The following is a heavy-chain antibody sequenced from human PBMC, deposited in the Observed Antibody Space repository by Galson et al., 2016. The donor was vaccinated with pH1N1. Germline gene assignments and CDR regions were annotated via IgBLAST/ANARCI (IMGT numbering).Heavy chain of an antibody. CDR3: GRGKGDREGFGYYYGMDV. V-gene: IGHV4-59*01. Sequence: TLSLTCTVSGGPISSYYWTWIRQPPGKGLEWIGYNHYSDYINDRGSTNYNPSLKSRVTISVDTSKNHLSLKLISVTAADTAVYYFGRGKGDREGFGYYYGMDVWGQGTTVTVSS. CDR1: GGPISSYY. J-gene: IGHJ6*02. D-gene: IGHD2-21*02. CDR2: NHYSDYINDRGST.